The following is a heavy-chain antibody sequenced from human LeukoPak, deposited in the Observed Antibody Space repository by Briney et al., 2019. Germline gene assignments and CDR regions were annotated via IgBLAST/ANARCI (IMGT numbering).Heavy chain of an antibody. D-gene: IGHD3-3*01. CDR3: ARGSTYDFWSGYSQDAFDI. J-gene: IGHJ3*02. CDR1: GYTFTGYY. V-gene: IGHV1-8*03. CDR2: INPNSGNT. Sequence: ASVKVSCKASGYTFTGYYMHWVRQAPGQGLEWMGWINPNSGNTGYAQKFQGRVTITRNTSISTAYMELSSLRSEDTAVYYCARGSTYDFWSGYSQDAFDIWGQGTMVTVSS.